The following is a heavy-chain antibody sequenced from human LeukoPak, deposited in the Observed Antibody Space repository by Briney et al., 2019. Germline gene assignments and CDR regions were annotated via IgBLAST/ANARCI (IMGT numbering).Heavy chain of an antibody. J-gene: IGHJ4*02. D-gene: IGHD5-18*01. CDR3: ATLSYSYGHHGSY. Sequence: SVKVSCKASGGTFSSYAISWVRQAPGQGLEWMGGIIPIFGTANYAQKFQGRVTITADESTSTAYMELSSLRSEDTAVYYCATLSYSYGHHGSYWGQGTLVTVSS. CDR1: GGTFSSYA. V-gene: IGHV1-69*13. CDR2: IIPIFGTA.